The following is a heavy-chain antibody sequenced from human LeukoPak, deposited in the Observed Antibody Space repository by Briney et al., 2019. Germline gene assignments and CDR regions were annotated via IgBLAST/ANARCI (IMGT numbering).Heavy chain of an antibody. CDR2: IYSSGTT. CDR3: AREGGSYDSSGYYSLHYYFDY. J-gene: IGHJ4*02. V-gene: IGHV4-61*02. CDR1: GDSIYSGNYY. D-gene: IGHD3-22*01. Sequence: SETLSLTCTVSGDSIYSGNYYWSWIRQPAGKGLEWIGRIYSSGTTIYNPSLKSRVTISVDTSKNQFSLKMSSVTAADTAVYYCAREGGSYDSSGYYSLHYYFDYWGQGTLVTVSS.